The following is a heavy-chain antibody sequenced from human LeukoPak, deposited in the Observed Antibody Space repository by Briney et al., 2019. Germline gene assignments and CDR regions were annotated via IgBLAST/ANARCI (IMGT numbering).Heavy chain of an antibody. V-gene: IGHV3-23*01. D-gene: IGHD3-22*01. Sequence: GGSLRLSCAASGFTFSSYAMSWVRQAPGKGLEWVSAISGSGGSTYYADSVKGRFTISRDNSKNTLYLRMNSLRAEDTAVYYCAKDLENYYDSSGYFYWGQGTLVTVSS. J-gene: IGHJ4*02. CDR2: ISGSGGST. CDR3: AKDLENYYDSSGYFY. CDR1: GFTFSSYA.